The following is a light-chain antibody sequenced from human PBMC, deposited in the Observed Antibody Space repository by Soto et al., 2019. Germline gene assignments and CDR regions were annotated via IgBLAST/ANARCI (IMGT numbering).Light chain of an antibody. CDR2: DAS. J-gene: IGKJ4*01. Sequence: IVLTQSPGTLSLSPGERATLSCRASQSVGSYLAWYQQKPGQAPRLLIYDASNRATGIPARFSGSGSGTDFTLTISSLEPEDFAVYYCQQRSNWPLTFGGGTKVDIK. CDR1: QSVGSY. CDR3: QQRSNWPLT. V-gene: IGKV3-11*01.